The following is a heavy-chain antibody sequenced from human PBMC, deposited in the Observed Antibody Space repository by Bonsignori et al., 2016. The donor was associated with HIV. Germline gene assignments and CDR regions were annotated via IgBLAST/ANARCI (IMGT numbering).Heavy chain of an antibody. CDR2: INPNSGGT. CDR3: ATEGTIFGVVRDAFDI. D-gene: IGHD3-3*01. V-gene: IGHV1-2*02. J-gene: IGHJ3*02. Sequence: WVRQAPGQGLEWMGWINPNSGGTNYAQKFQGRVTMTRDTSISTAYMELSRLRSDDTAVYYCATEGTIFGVVRDAFDIWGQGTMVTVSS.